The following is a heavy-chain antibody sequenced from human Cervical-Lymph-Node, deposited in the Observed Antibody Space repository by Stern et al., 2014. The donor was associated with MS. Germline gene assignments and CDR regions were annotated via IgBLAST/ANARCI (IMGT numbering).Heavy chain of an antibody. D-gene: IGHD3-16*01. CDR2: INPNGSVT. J-gene: IGHJ4*02. CDR1: GYTFTNYY. CDR3: TRAVGGVGRE. V-gene: IGHV1-46*01. Sequence: VQLVESGPEVKKPGASVMVSCMTSGYTFTNYYIHWVRQAPGQGLEWMGIINPNGSVTASAQKFQGRLTMTRDTSTTTVYMRLITLTSEDTAMYYCTRAVGGVGREWGQGTLVFVSS.